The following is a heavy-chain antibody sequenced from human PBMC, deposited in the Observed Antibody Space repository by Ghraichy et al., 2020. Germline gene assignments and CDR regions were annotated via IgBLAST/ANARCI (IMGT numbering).Heavy chain of an antibody. CDR2: IYYSGST. D-gene: IGHD1-26*01. CDR1: GGSISSSSYY. J-gene: IGHJ2*01. Sequence: SETLSLTCTVSGGSISSSSYYWGWIRQPPGKGLEWIGSIYYSGSTYYNPSLKSRVTISVDTSKNQFSLKLSSVTAADTAVYYCARHVEWERREGGWYFDLWGRGTLVTVSS. V-gene: IGHV4-39*01. CDR3: ARHVEWERREGGWYFDL.